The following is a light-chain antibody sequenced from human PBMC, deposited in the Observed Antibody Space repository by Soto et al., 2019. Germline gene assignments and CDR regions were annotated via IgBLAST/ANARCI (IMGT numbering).Light chain of an antibody. CDR3: QQYNNWPQT. J-gene: IGKJ2*01. Sequence: EMVMTQSPATLSVSPGERATLSCRASQSVSSSYLAWYQQKPGQAHRLLIYGASTRATGIPARFSGSGSGTEFTLTISSLQSEDFAVYYCQQYNNWPQTFGQGTKLEIK. V-gene: IGKV3-15*01. CDR1: QSVSSSY. CDR2: GAS.